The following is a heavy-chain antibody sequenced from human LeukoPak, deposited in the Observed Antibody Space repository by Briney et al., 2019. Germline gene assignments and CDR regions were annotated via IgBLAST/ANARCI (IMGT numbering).Heavy chain of an antibody. CDR3: ARNKYYYDSSGPLLYYFDC. V-gene: IGHV1-18*01. CDR1: GYTFTSYG. D-gene: IGHD3-22*01. J-gene: IGHJ4*02. CDR2: ISAYNGNT. Sequence: ASVKVSCKASGYTFTSYGISWVRQAPGQGLEWMGWISAYNGNTNYAQKLQGRVTMTTDTSTSTAYMELRSLRSDDTAVYYCARNKYYYDSSGPLLYYFDCWGQGTLVTVSS.